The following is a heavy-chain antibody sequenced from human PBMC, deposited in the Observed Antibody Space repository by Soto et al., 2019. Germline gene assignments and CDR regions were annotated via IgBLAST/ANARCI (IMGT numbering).Heavy chain of an antibody. CDR1: GFTFSSYG. CDR3: AKDLIELKVYAIVASYYDGMDV. D-gene: IGHD2-8*01. V-gene: IGHV3-30*18. J-gene: IGHJ6*02. CDR2: ISYDGSNK. Sequence: GGSLRLSCAASGFTFSSYGMHWVRQAPGKGLEWVAVISYDGSNKYYADSVKGRFTISRDNSKNTLYLQKNSLRAEDTAVYYCAKDLIELKVYAIVASYYDGMDVWGQGTTVTVSS.